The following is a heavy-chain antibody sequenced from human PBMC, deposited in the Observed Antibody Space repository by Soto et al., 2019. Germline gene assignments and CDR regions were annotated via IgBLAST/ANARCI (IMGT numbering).Heavy chain of an antibody. CDR3: ARDQPKTKDYDVWRGYYIGGFDP. D-gene: IGHD3-3*01. CDR2: IIPIFGTA. J-gene: IGHJ5*02. Sequence: QVQLVQSGAEVKKPGSSVKVSCKASGGTFSSYAISLVRQAPGQGLEWMGGIIPIFGTANDAQKFQGRVTITADESTSTAYMELSRLRSEDTAVYYCARDQPKTKDYDVWRGYYIGGFDPWCQGTLVTVSS. CDR1: GGTFSSYA. V-gene: IGHV1-69*01.